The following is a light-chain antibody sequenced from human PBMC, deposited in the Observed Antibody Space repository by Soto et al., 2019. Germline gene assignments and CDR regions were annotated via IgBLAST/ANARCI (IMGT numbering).Light chain of an antibody. V-gene: IGLV2-14*01. CDR1: SSDVGGYNF. J-gene: IGLJ1*01. CDR3: TSYSTSNSDV. CDR2: EVS. Sequence: QSALTQPASVSGSPGQSITIFCTGSSSDVGGYNFVSWYQQHPGKAPKLMIYEVSKRPSGVSNRFFGSKSGNTASLTISGLQAEDEADYYCTSYSTSNSDVFGAGTKVTVL.